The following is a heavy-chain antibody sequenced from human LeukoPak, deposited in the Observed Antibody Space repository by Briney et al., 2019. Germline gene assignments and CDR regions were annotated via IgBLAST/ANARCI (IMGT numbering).Heavy chain of an antibody. CDR2: IWDTEIT. D-gene: IGHD5-12*01. CDR1: GGSIRSYF. V-gene: IGHV4-59*01. CDR3: ARGLVLATDDAFDI. Sequence: SETLSLTCTVSGGSIRSYFWSWLRQPPGKGLEWIGYIWDTEITDYNPSLKSRITISLDTSKNHFSLKLRSVTAADTALYFCARGLVLATDDAFDIWGQGTLVTVSS. J-gene: IGHJ3*02.